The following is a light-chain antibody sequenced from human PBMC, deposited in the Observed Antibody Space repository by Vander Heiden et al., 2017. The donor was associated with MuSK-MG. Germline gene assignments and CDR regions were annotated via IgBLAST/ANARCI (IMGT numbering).Light chain of an antibody. Sequence: EIVMTQSPATLSVSPGERATLSCRASQSVSSNLAWYQLKPGQAPRLLIYGSSARATGVPARFSGSGSGTLFTLTVSSLQSEDFAVYSCQQDSNWPITFGQGTRLEIK. V-gene: IGKV3-15*01. CDR3: QQDSNWPIT. CDR1: QSVSSN. J-gene: IGKJ5*01. CDR2: GSS.